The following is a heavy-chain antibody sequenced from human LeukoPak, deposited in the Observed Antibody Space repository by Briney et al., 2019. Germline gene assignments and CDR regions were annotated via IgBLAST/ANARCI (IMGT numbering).Heavy chain of an antibody. D-gene: IGHD5-12*01. Sequence: GGSLRLSCAASGFTFRSYWMSWVSQAPGKGLEWVANIKQGGSEKYYVDSVKGRFTISRDNAKNSLYLQMNSLRAEDTAVYYCAKCGNSGCHLIDYWGQGTLVTVSS. CDR3: AKCGNSGCHLIDY. J-gene: IGHJ4*02. V-gene: IGHV3-7*05. CDR1: GFTFRSYW. CDR2: IKQGGSEK.